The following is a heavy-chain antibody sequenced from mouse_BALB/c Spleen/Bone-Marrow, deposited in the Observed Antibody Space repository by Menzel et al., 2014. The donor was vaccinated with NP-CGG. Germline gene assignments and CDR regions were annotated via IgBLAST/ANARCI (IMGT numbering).Heavy chain of an antibody. CDR3: ARGGPYDYDYAMDY. CDR2: ISYDGSN. V-gene: IGHV3-6*02. CDR1: GYSITSGYY. Sequence: EVKLMESGPGLVKPSQSLSLTCSVTGYSITSGYYWNWIRQFPGNKLEWMGYISYDGSNNYNPSLKSRISITRGTSKNQFFLKLNSVTTEDTATYYCARGGPYDYDYAMDYWGQGTSVTVSS. D-gene: IGHD2-4*01. J-gene: IGHJ4*01.